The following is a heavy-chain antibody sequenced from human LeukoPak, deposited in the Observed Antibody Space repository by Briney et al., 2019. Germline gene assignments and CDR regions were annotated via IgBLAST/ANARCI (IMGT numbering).Heavy chain of an antibody. CDR2: IYYSGST. D-gene: IGHD3-9*01. J-gene: IGHJ4*02. V-gene: IGHV4-31*03. Sequence: SQTLSLTCTVSGGSISSGGYYWSWIRQHPGKGLEWIGYIYYSGSTYYNPSLKSRVTISVDTSKNQFSLKLSSVTAADTAVYYCASGKKGYDILTGYYTVYNYWGQGTLVTVSS. CDR1: GGSISSGGYY. CDR3: ASGKKGYDILTGYYTVYNY.